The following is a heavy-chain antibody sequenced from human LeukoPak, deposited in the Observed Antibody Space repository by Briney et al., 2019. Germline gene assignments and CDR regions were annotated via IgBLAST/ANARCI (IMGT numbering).Heavy chain of an antibody. CDR2: IIPIFGTA. CDR3: ARGWLQFSYYYYGMDV. CDR1: GGTFSSYA. J-gene: IGHJ6*02. V-gene: IGHV1-69*15. D-gene: IGHD5-24*01. Sequence: GSSVKVSCKASGGTFSSYAISWVRPAPGQGLEWMGRIIPIFGTANYAQKFQGRVTITADESTSTAYMELSSLRPEDTAVYYCARGWLQFSYYYYGMDVWGQGTTVTVSS.